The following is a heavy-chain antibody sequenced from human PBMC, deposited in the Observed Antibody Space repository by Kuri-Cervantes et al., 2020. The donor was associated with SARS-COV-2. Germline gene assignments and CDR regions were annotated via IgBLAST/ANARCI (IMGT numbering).Heavy chain of an antibody. V-gene: IGHV4-61*09. CDR3: ERRASAYGSSGYWFDP. J-gene: IGHJ5*02. D-gene: IGHD3-22*01. Sequence: LRLASTLSGRSTSSVSNYWSWIRQPAAKGLDGIGYIYTSGSTNSNPTLKSRVTISVDTSKNQFSLELSSVTAADTDVYYCERRASAYGSSGYWFDPWGQGTLVTVSS. CDR1: GRSTSSVSNY. CDR2: IYTSGST.